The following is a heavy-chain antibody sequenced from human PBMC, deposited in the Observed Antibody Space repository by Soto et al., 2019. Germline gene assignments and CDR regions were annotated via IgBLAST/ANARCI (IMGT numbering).Heavy chain of an antibody. CDR1: GFTFSTYS. CDR3: AKAFLTGYYDY. J-gene: IGHJ4*02. CDR2: ISTTGSTI. D-gene: IGHD3-9*01. V-gene: IGHV3-48*02. Sequence: GGSLRLSCAASGFTFSTYSMNWVRQAPGKGLEWVSHISTTGSTIYYADSVKGRFTISRDNAKNSLSLQMNSLRDEDTAVYYCAKAFLTGYYDYWGQGTLVTVSS.